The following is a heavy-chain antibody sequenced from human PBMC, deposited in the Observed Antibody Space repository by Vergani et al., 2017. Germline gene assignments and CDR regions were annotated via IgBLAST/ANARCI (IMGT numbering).Heavy chain of an antibody. CDR3: ARGGESYYYYYMDV. Sequence: EVQLVETGGGLIQPGGSLRLSCAASGFTVSSYSMNWVRQAPGKGLEWVSSISSSSSYIYYADSVKGRFTISRDNAKNSLYLQMNSLRAEDTAVYYCARGGESYYYYYMDVWGKGTTVTVSS. CDR2: ISSSSSYI. D-gene: IGHD3-10*01. CDR1: GFTVSSYS. V-gene: IGHV3-21*01. J-gene: IGHJ6*03.